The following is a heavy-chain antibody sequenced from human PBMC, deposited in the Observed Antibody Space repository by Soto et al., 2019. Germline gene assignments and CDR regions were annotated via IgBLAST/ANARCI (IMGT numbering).Heavy chain of an antibody. CDR1: GFTFSSYA. CDR3: ANGVPGIAVAGTGYFQH. Sequence: EVPLLESGGGLVQPGGSLRLSCAASGFTFSSYAMSWVRQAPGTGLEWVSGISGSGDSTYYADSVKGRFTISRDNSKNTLELQMSSLRAEATAVYYCANGVPGIAVAGTGYFQHWGQGTLVTVSS. V-gene: IGHV3-23*01. CDR2: ISGSGDST. J-gene: IGHJ1*01. D-gene: IGHD6-19*01.